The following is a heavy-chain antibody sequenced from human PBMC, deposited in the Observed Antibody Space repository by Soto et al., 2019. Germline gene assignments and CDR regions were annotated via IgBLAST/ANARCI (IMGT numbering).Heavy chain of an antibody. CDR1: GDSISDYF. V-gene: IGHV4-59*01. CDR2: IYSSGTT. Sequence: SLTCSVSGDSISDYFWSWIRQPPGKGLEWIGNIYSSGTTNYNPSLKSRVSISVDTSKNQFSLNLNSVTAADTAVYYCARSDYGGKRGYYFDYWGQGTLVTVSS. D-gene: IGHD4-17*01. J-gene: IGHJ4*02. CDR3: ARSDYGGKRGYYFDY.